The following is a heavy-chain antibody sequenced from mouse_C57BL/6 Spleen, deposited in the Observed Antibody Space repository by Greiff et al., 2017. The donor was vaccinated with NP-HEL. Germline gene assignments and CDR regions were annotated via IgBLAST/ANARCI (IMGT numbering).Heavy chain of an antibody. CDR3: AFYYGSSLTFDY. V-gene: IGHV14-2*01. CDR1: GFNIKDYY. CDR2: IDPEDGET. J-gene: IGHJ2*01. Sequence: EVMLVESGAELVKPGASVKLSCTASGFNIKDYYMHWVKQRTEQGLEWIGRIDPEDGETKYAPKFQGKATITADTSSNTAYLQLSSLTSEDTAVYYCAFYYGSSLTFDYWGQGTTLTVSS. D-gene: IGHD1-1*01.